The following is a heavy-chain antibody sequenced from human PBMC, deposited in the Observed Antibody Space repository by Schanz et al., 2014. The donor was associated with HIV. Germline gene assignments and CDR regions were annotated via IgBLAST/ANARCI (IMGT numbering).Heavy chain of an antibody. CDR1: GFTFSKYS. CDR3: ARDNEERDIWTGNYYYYGMDV. J-gene: IGHJ6*02. D-gene: IGHD3-9*01. V-gene: IGHV3-48*02. Sequence: EMKLVESGGGLAQPGGSLTLSCVASGFTFSKYSMNWVRQAPGKGLEWVSYISSGSTTIHYADSVMGRFTISRDNAKNSMYLVMHSLRDEDTAVYYCARDNEERDIWTGNYYYYGMDVWGQGTTVTVAS. CDR2: ISSGSTTI.